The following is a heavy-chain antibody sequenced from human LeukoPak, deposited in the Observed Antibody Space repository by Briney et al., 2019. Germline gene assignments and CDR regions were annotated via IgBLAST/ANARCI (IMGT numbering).Heavy chain of an antibody. CDR3: ARGVGERSYHGWFDP. D-gene: IGHD3-16*02. Sequence: GASVKVSCKASGYTFTSNHIHCVRQAPGQGLEWMGIINPSGGSTSYAQKFQGRVTMTRDTSTSTVYMELSSLRSEDTAVYYCARGVGERSYHGWFDPWGQGTLVTVSS. CDR1: GYTFTSNH. V-gene: IGHV1-46*01. CDR2: INPSGGST. J-gene: IGHJ5*02.